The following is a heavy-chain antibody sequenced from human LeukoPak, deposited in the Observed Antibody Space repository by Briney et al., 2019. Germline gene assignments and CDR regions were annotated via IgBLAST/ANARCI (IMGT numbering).Heavy chain of an antibody. CDR1: GYTLTELS. D-gene: IGHD3-3*01. CDR2: ISAYNGNT. J-gene: IGHJ6*03. V-gene: IGHV1-18*01. CDR3: ARQYDFWSGWYMDV. Sequence: ASVKVSCKVSGYTLTELSMHWVRQAPGKGLEWMGWISAYNGNTNYAQKLQGRVTMTTDTSTCTAYMELRSLRSDDTAVYYCARQYDFWSGWYMDVWGKGTTVTVSS.